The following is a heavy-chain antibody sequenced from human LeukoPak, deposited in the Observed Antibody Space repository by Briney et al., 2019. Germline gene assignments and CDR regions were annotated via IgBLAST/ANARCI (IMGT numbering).Heavy chain of an antibody. J-gene: IGHJ6*03. CDR2: IIPNSGGT. CDR1: GYTFTGYY. V-gene: IGHV1-2*02. Sequence: ASVKVSCKASGYTFTGYYMHWVRQAPGQGLEWMGWIIPNSGGTNYAQKFQGRVTMTRDTSISTAYLEVSRLRSDDTAVYYCARQGGTAHYYYYYVDVWGKGTTVTVSS. CDR3: ARQGGTAHYYYYYVDV. D-gene: IGHD1-7*01.